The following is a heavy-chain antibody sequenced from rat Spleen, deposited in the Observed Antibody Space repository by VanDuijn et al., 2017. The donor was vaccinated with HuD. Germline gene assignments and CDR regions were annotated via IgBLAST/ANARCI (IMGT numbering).Heavy chain of an antibody. D-gene: IGHD1-10*01. Sequence: EVQLQESGPGLVKPSQSLSLTCSVTGYSITSSYRWNWIRKFPGRKMEWIGHISYSGSSSYSPSLKGRISITRDTSKNQFFLHLNSVTTEDTATYFCARYTATISFDYWGRGVMVTVSS. CDR3: ARYTATISFDY. J-gene: IGHJ2*01. CDR1: GYSITSSY. CDR2: ISYSGSS. V-gene: IGHV3-1*01.